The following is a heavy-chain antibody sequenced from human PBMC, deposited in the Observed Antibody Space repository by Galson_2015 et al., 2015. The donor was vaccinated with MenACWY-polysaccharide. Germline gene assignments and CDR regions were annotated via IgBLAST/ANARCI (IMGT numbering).Heavy chain of an antibody. Sequence: SLRLSCAASGFTFSGSGMHWVRQAPGKGLEWVAVIQYDGSNKVYADSVKGRFTISRDNSKNILYLEMTSLRAEDTAVYYCAREGSRIVFHAFDVWGLGTMVTVSP. V-gene: IGHV3-33*01. CDR3: AREGSRIVFHAFDV. CDR1: GFTFSGSG. CDR2: IQYDGSNK. D-gene: IGHD2-15*01. J-gene: IGHJ3*01.